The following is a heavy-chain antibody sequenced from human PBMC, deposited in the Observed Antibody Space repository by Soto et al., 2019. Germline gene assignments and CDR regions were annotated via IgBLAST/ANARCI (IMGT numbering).Heavy chain of an antibody. D-gene: IGHD6-13*01. CDR3: ARVMGSSSWYNDY. V-gene: IGHV3-7*01. Sequence: GGSLRLSCAASGFTFSSYWMSWVRQAPGKGLEWVANIKQDGSEKYYVDSVKGRFTISRDNAKNSLYLQMNSLRAEDTAVYYCARVMGSSSWYNDYWGQGTLVTVSS. CDR2: IKQDGSEK. CDR1: GFTFSSYW. J-gene: IGHJ4*02.